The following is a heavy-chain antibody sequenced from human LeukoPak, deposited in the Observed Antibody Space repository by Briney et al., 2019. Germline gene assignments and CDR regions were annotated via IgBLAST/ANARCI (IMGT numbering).Heavy chain of an antibody. D-gene: IGHD6-19*01. CDR3: AKDDRGSGWYYFDY. CDR1: GFTFSNYW. Sequence: GGSLRLSCAASGFTFSNYWMSWVRQAPGEGLEWVANIKQDGSEKYYVDSVKGRFTISRDNAKDSLYLQMNSLRAEDTAVYYCAKDDRGSGWYYFDYWGQGTLVTVSS. V-gene: IGHV3-7*04. CDR2: IKQDGSEK. J-gene: IGHJ4*02.